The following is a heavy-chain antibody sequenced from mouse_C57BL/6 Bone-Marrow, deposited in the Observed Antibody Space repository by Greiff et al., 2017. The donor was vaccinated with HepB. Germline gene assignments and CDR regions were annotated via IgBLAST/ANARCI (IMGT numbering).Heavy chain of an antibody. D-gene: IGHD2-4*01. CDR3: ARHRGLRLRLNYYFDY. V-gene: IGHV5-6*01. J-gene: IGHJ2*01. Sequence: EVQLQESGGDLVKPGGSLKLSCAASGFTFSSYGMSWVRQTPDKRLEWVATISSGGSYTYYPDSVKGRFTISRDNAKNTLYLQMSSLKSEDTAMYYCARHRGLRLRLNYYFDYWGQGTTLTVSS. CDR2: ISSGGSYT. CDR1: GFTFSSYG.